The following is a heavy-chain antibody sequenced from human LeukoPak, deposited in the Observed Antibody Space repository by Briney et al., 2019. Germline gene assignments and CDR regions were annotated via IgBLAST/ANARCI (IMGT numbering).Heavy chain of an antibody. CDR1: GGSFSGYH. J-gene: IGHJ4*02. D-gene: IGHD6-6*01. Sequence: PSETLSLTCTVYGGSFSGYHWSWIRQPPGKGLEWIGEINHRGSTNYNPSLKSRVTMSVDTSKNQFSLKLSSVTVADTAVYYCARGRGAARFVTIEFDYWGQGALVTVSS. V-gene: IGHV4-34*01. CDR2: INHRGST. CDR3: ARGRGAARFVTIEFDY.